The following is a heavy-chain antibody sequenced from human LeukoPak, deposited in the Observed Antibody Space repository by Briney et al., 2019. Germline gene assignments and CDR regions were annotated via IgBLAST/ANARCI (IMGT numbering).Heavy chain of an antibody. CDR2: IYYTGST. D-gene: IGHD6-19*01. CDR3: ARLAVAGPLNWFDP. Sequence: SETLSLTCSVSGGSVSSGRYYWSWIRQAPGKGLEWIGYIYYTGSTSYNPSLKSRVTISLDTSKNLFSLKLSSVTAADTAVYYCARLAVAGPLNWFDPWGQGTLVTVSS. J-gene: IGHJ5*02. V-gene: IGHV4-61*01. CDR1: GGSVSSGRYY.